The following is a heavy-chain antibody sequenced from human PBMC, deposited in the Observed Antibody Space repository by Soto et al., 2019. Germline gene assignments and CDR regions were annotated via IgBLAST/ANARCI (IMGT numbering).Heavy chain of an antibody. CDR2: INRDGSST. CDR1: GFTFSSYW. D-gene: IGHD5-18*01. CDR3: ARGFGYSSGYGIDY. Sequence: GSLRLSCAASGFTFSSYWMYWVRQAPGKGLVWVSRINRDGSSTSYADSVKGRFTISRDNAKNTLYLQMNSLRAEDTVVYYCARGFGYSSGYGIDYWGQGTLVTVSS. V-gene: IGHV3-74*01. J-gene: IGHJ4*02.